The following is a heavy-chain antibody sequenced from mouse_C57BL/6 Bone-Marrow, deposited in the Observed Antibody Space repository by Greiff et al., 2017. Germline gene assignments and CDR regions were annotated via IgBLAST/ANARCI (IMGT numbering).Heavy chain of an antibody. Sequence: VQLQQPGAELVMPGASVKISCKASGYSFTGYYMNWVKQSPEKSLEWIGEINPSTGGTTYNQKFKAKATLTVDKSSSTAYMQLKSLTSEDSAVYYCARWAPDYWGQGTTLTVSS. CDR1: GYSFTGYY. J-gene: IGHJ2*01. CDR3: ARWAPDY. V-gene: IGHV1-42*01. CDR2: INPSTGGT.